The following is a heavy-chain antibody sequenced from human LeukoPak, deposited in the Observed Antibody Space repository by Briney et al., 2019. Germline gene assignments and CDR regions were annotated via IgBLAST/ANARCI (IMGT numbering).Heavy chain of an antibody. V-gene: IGHV3-30*03. CDR2: ISDDGTNE. D-gene: IGHD2-15*01. Sequence: GGSLRLSCAASGFIFSSYAMHWVRQAPGKGLEWVAVISDDGTNEYYVDSVKGRFTISRDNSKNTLYLQMNSLRAEDTAVYYCAGGLLGCSRGSCYPTDYWGQGTLVIVSS. CDR1: GFIFSSYA. CDR3: AGGLLGCSRGSCYPTDY. J-gene: IGHJ4*02.